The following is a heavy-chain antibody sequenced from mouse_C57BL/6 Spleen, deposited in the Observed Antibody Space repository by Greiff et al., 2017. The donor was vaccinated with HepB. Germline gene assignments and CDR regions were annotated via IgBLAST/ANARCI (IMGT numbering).Heavy chain of an antibody. Sequence: QVQLQQPGAELVKPGASVKLSCKASGYTFTSYWMQWVKQRPGQGLEWIGEIDPSDSYTNYNQKFKGKATLTVDTSSSTAYMQLSSLTSEDSAVYDCARSRLSGPFFFDYWGQGTTLTVSS. CDR3: ARSRLSGPFFFDY. CDR1: GYTFTSYW. V-gene: IGHV1-50*01. J-gene: IGHJ2*01. D-gene: IGHD3-2*02. CDR2: IDPSDSYT.